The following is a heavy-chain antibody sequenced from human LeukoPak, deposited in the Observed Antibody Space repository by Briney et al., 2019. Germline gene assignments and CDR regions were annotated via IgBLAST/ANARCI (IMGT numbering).Heavy chain of an antibody. V-gene: IGHV3-21*01. Sequence: GGSLRLSCAASGFTFSSYSMNWVRQAPGKGLEWVSSISSSSSYIYYADSVKGRFTISRDNAKNSLYLQMNSLRAEDTAAYYCARDPSSSRNFDYWGQGTLVTVSS. CDR1: GFTFSSYS. D-gene: IGHD6-13*01. CDR3: ARDPSSSRNFDY. CDR2: ISSSSSYI. J-gene: IGHJ4*02.